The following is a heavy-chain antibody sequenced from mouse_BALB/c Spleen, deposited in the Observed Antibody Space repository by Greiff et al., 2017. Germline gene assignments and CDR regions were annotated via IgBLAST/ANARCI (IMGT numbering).Heavy chain of an antibody. V-gene: IGHV14-3*02. CDR3: ACTMIAGCVFDY. J-gene: IGHJ2*01. Sequence: EVQLQQSGAELVKPGASVKLSCTASGFTFKDSYMHWVKQRPEQGLEWIGRIDPANGNTKYNPKFQGKATLTADTSSNTAYLQLSSLTSEDSAVYYCACTMIAGCVFDYWGQGTTLTVSS. CDR2: IDPANGNT. CDR1: GFTFKDSY. D-gene: IGHD2-4*01.